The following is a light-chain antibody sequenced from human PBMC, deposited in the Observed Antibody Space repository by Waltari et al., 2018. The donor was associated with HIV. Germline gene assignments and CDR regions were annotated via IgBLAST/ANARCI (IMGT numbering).Light chain of an antibody. V-gene: IGLV1-44*01. CDR2: SNK. CDR1: SSNIGSNT. CDR3: AAWDDSLNGLWV. Sequence: QSVLTQPPSASGTPGQRVTISCSGSSSNIGSNTVNWYQQLPGTAPKLLIYSNKQRPSGVPDRCSGSKSGTSASLAISGLQSEDEADYYCAAWDDSLNGLWVFGGGTKLTVL. J-gene: IGLJ3*02.